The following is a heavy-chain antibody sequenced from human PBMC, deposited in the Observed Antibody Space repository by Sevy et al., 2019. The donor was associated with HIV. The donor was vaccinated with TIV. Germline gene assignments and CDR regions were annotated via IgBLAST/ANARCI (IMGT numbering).Heavy chain of an antibody. J-gene: IGHJ4*02. D-gene: IGHD3-16*02. CDR3: AKAHYDYIWGSYRLDY. V-gene: IGHV3-30*02. CDR2: IRYDGSNK. Sequence: GGSLRLSCVASGFTFSSYGMHWVRQAPGKGLEWVAFIRYDGSNKYYADSVKGRFTISRDNSKNTLYLQMNSLRAEDTAVYYCAKAHYDYIWGSYRLDYWGQGTLVTVSS. CDR1: GFTFSSYG.